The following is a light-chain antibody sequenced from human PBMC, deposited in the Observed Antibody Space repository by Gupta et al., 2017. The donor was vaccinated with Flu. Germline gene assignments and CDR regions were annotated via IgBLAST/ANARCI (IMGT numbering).Light chain of an antibody. CDR2: SNN. Sequence: SVPISCSGSSSNIGSNTVNWYQRLPGTAPKLLLYSNNQRPSGVPDRFSGSKSGTSASLAISGLQSEDEADYYCAAWDDSLNGRVFGGGTKLTVL. V-gene: IGLV1-44*01. CDR1: SSNIGSNT. CDR3: AAWDDSLNGRV. J-gene: IGLJ3*02.